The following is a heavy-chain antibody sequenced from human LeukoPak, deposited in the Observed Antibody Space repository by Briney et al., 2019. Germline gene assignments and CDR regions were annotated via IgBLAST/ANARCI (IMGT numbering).Heavy chain of an antibody. V-gene: IGHV1-69*13. CDR3: ARHTYDSSGYYPR. D-gene: IGHD3-22*01. CDR2: IIPIFGTA. J-gene: IGHJ4*02. Sequence: SVKVSCEASGGTFSSYAISWVRQAPGQGLEWMGGIIPIFGTANYAQKFQGRVTITADESTSTAYMELSSLRSEDTAVYYCARHTYDSSGYYPRWGQGTLVTVSS. CDR1: GGTFSSYA.